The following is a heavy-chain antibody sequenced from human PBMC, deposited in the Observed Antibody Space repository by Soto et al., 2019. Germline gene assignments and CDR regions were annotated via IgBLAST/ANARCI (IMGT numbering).Heavy chain of an antibody. CDR3: ARASESGYSGYFDAFDI. Sequence: ASVKVSCKASGYTFTSYGISWVRQAPGQGLEWMGWISAYNGNTNYAQKLQGRVTMTTDTSTSTAYMELRSLRSDDTAVYYCARASESGYSGYFDAFDISGQGTMVPVSS. V-gene: IGHV1-18*01. J-gene: IGHJ3*02. CDR1: GYTFTSYG. CDR2: ISAYNGNT. D-gene: IGHD5-12*01.